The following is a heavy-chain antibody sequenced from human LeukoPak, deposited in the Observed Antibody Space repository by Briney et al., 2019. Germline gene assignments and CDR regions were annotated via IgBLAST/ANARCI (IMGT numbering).Heavy chain of an antibody. D-gene: IGHD6-13*01. CDR3: AREESGEQQLVSVY. J-gene: IGHJ4*02. CDR1: GYTFTSYY. CDR2: INPSGGST. Sequence: VASVKVSCKASGYTFTSYYMHWVRQAPGQGLEWMGIINPSGGSTSYAQKFQGRVTMTRDTSISTAYMELSRLRSDDTAVYYCAREESGEQQLVSVYWGQGTPVTVSS. V-gene: IGHV1-46*01.